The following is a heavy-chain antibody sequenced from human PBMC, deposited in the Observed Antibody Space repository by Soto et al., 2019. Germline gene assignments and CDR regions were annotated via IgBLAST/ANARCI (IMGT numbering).Heavy chain of an antibody. CDR3: TRGPGFY. J-gene: IGHJ4*02. V-gene: IGHV4-34*01. CDR1: GGSLSGYY. D-gene: IGHD3-10*01. CDR2: INDSGST. Sequence: PSETLSLTCAIYGGSLSGYYWSWIRQPPGKGLEWIGEINDSGSTNYMPSLKSRVTISVDTSKNQFSLRLRSVTAADTAVYYCTRGPGFYWGQGTLVTVSS.